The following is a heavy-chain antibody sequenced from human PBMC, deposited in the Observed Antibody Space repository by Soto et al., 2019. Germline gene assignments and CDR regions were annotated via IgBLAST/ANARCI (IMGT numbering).Heavy chain of an antibody. V-gene: IGHV3-49*03. CDR3: SRLGRATRPEQAFDI. D-gene: IGHD5-12*01. Sequence: GGSLRLSCTASGIAFGDNAMTWFRQAPGKGLEWVGYITSKRYGGTPRYAASVEGRFTISRDDFTNIAYLQMNSLRSEDTAVYYCSRLGRATRPEQAFDIWGRGTMVTVSS. CDR1: GIAFGDNA. J-gene: IGHJ3*02. CDR2: ITSKRYGGTP.